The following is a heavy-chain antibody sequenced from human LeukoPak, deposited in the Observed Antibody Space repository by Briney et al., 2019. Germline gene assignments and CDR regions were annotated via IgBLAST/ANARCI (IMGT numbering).Heavy chain of an antibody. J-gene: IGHJ2*01. Sequence: PGGSLRLSCAASGFTFSRYDLHWVRQGTGKNLEWVSAIGTAGDTYYPDSVKGRFTISRENAKNPFYLQMNSLRAEDTAVYYCVRDTGWAGKFGNWHFGLWGRGTLVTVSS. CDR1: GFTFSRYD. D-gene: IGHD6-19*01. CDR2: IGTAGDT. V-gene: IGHV3-13*01. CDR3: VRDTGWAGKFGNWHFGL.